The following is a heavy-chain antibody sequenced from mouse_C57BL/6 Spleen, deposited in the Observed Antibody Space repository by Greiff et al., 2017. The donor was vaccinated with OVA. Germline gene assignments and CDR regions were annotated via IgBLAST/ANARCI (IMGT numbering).Heavy chain of an antibody. CDR3: ARSDYDAWFAY. CDR2: ISSGSSTI. V-gene: IGHV5-17*01. J-gene: IGHJ3*01. D-gene: IGHD2-4*01. Sequence: EVKLQESGGGLVKPGGSLKLSCAASGFTFSDYGMHWVRQAPEKGLEWVAYISSGSSTIYYADTVKGRFTISRDNAKNTLFLQMTSLRSEDTAMYYCARSDYDAWFAYWGQGTLVTVSA. CDR1: GFTFSDYG.